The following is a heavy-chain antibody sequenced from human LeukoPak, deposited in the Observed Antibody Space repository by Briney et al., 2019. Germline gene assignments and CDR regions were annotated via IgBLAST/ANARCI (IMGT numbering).Heavy chain of an antibody. CDR3: AREGRFLEWFFDY. V-gene: IGHV3-30-3*01. CDR2: ISYDGSNK. CDR1: GFTFSSYA. D-gene: IGHD3-3*01. J-gene: IGHJ4*02. Sequence: GGSLRLSCAASGFTFSSYAMHWVRQAPGKGLEWVAVISYDGSNKYYADSVKGRFTISRDNAKNSLYLQMNSLRAEDTAVYYCAREGRFLEWFFDYWGQGTLVTVSS.